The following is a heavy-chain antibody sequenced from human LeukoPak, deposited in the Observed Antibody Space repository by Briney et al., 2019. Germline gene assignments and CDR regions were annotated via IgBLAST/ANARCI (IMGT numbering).Heavy chain of an antibody. CDR2: ISYDGSSK. V-gene: IGHV3-30*04. CDR3: AVDIVATIDYFDY. D-gene: IGHD5-12*01. J-gene: IGHJ4*02. Sequence: GGSLRLSCTASGFTFSTYAMHWVRQAPGKGLEWVAVISYDGSSKYYADSVKGRFTISRDNAKNSLYLQMNSLRAEDTAVYYCAVDIVATIDYFDYWGQGTLVTVSS. CDR1: GFTFSTYA.